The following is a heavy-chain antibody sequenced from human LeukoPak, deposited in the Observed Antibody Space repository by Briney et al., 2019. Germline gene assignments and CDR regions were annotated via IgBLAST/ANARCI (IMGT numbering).Heavy chain of an antibody. CDR2: IDSGGNYI. J-gene: IGHJ4*02. CDR1: GFTFSTYI. CDR3: ARETSGNYYFDS. V-gene: IGHV3-21*01. D-gene: IGHD1-26*01. Sequence: GGSLRLSCAASGFTFSTYIMKWVRQVPGKGLAWVSSIDSGGNYIDYADSVKGRFTSSRDNAKNSLYLQMNSLRAEDTAVYYCARETSGNYYFDSWGQGTLVTVSS.